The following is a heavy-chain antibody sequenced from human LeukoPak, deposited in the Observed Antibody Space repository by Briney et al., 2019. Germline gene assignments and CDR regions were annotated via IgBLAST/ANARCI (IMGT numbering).Heavy chain of an antibody. Sequence: SLRLSCAASGFSFNNYWMSWVRQAPGKGLEWVSGISWNTSNINYADSVKGRFTISRDNAKKSLYLQMNSLRAEDTALYYCAKTGYYESSGDAFDIWGQGTMVTVSS. CDR2: ISWNTSNI. J-gene: IGHJ3*02. D-gene: IGHD3-22*01. CDR3: AKTGYYESSGDAFDI. CDR1: GFSFNNYW. V-gene: IGHV3-9*01.